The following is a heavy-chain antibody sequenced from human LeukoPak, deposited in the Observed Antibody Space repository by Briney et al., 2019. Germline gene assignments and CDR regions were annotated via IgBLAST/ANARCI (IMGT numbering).Heavy chain of an antibody. CDR2: ISAYNGNT. CDR1: GYTFTNFG. V-gene: IGHV1-18*01. J-gene: IGHJ5*02. D-gene: IGHD2-2*01. CDR3: ARGGVVPAIVSNWFDP. Sequence: ASVKVSCKASGYTFTNFGITWVRQAPGQGLEWMGWISAYNGNTKYAQNLQGRVTITTDTSTSTAYMELRSLISDDTAIYYCARGGVVPAIVSNWFDPWGQGTLVTVSS.